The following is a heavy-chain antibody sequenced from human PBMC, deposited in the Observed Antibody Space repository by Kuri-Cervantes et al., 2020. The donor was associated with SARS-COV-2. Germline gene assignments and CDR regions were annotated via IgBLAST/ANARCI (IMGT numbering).Heavy chain of an antibody. D-gene: IGHD2-2*02. Sequence: ASVKVSCKASGYTFTGYYMHWVRQAPGQGLEWMGWINPNSGGTNYAQKFQGRVTMTRDTSISIAYMELSRLRSYDTAVYYCSRGPPRYCGSSTSCYRGGGYYYYMDVWGKGTTVTVAS. J-gene: IGHJ6*03. CDR2: INPNSGGT. V-gene: IGHV1-2*02. CDR1: GYTFTGYY. CDR3: SRGPPRYCGSSTSCYRGGGYYYYMDV.